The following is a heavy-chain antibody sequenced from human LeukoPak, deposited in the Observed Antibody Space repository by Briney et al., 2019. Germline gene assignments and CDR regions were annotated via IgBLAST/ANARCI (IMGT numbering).Heavy chain of an antibody. CDR3: ARGDYYDSSGHSQYFQH. CDR2: IWYDGSNK. V-gene: IGHV3-33*08. CDR1: GFTFSSYS. D-gene: IGHD3-22*01. Sequence: PGGSLRLSCAASGFTFSSYSMHWVRQAPGKGLEWVAVIWYDGSNKYYADSVKGRFTISRDNSKNTLYLQMNSLRVEDTAVYYCARGDYYDSSGHSQYFQHWGQGTRVTVSS. J-gene: IGHJ1*01.